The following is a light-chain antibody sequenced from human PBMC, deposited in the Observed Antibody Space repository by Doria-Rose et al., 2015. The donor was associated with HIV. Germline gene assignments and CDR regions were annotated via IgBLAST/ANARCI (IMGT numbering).Light chain of an antibody. J-gene: IGKJ1*01. CDR2: AAS. Sequence: DIQMTQSPSSLSASVGDRVTITCRASQDITNDLGWYQQKPGKAPKRLIYAASTLQSGVPSRFSGSGSGTESTLTINTLQPEDFATYYCLQHNTYPRTFGQGTKVEIK. CDR1: QDITND. V-gene: IGKV1-17*01. CDR3: LQHNTYPRT.